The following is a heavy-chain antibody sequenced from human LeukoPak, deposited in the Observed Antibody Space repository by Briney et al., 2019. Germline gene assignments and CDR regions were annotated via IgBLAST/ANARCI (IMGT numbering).Heavy chain of an antibody. CDR2: INGGGDSA. V-gene: IGHV3-23*01. CDR1: GFTFSSYT. J-gene: IGHJ4*02. D-gene: IGHD2-2*01. CDR3: AKGYSSTSYCLDY. Sequence: GGSLRLSCIASGFTFSSYTMSWVRRAPGKGLEWVSSINGGGDSATYADSVKGRFTISRDNSRNTVFLQVNSLRAEDTAVYYCAKGYSSTSYCLDYWGQGTLVTVTS.